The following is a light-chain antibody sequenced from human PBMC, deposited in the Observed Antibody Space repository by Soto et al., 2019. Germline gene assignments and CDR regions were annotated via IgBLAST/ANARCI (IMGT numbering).Light chain of an antibody. CDR2: KAS. Sequence: IQMTQSPSTLSASVGDRVTITCRASQSIDTWLAWHQQKPGQVPKLLISKASSLESGVPSRFSGSRSGTDFTLTISSLQPEDFATYYCQQYNSYPLTFGGGTKV. CDR1: QSIDTW. V-gene: IGKV1-5*03. J-gene: IGKJ4*01. CDR3: QQYNSYPLT.